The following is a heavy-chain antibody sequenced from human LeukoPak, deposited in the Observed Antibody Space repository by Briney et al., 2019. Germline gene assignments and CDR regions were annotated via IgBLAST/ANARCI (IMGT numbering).Heavy chain of an antibody. J-gene: IGHJ4*02. CDR3: AKDSSLHYYDSTGDFDY. CDR1: GFTFSSYD. D-gene: IGHD3-22*01. V-gene: IGHV3-30*18. Sequence: GGSLRLSCGVSGFTFSSYDMHWVRQAPGKGLEWVAVTLYDGSNKNYADSVKGRFTISRDNSKNTLYLQMNSLRAEDTAVYYCAKDSSLHYYDSTGDFDYWGQGTLVTVSS. CDR2: TLYDGSNK.